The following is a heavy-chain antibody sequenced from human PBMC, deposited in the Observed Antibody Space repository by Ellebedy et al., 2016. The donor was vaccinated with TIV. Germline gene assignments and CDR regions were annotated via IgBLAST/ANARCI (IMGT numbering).Heavy chain of an antibody. V-gene: IGHV4-34*01. J-gene: IGHJ6*03. D-gene: IGHD1-1*01. Sequence: SETLSLTXAVFGGSFSDYHWSWVRQPPGKGLEWIGEINYRGSTNYNPSLKSRVTISVDTSKNQFFLKLSSVTAADTAVYYCAREPPTTFHYYYMDVWGKGTTVTVSS. CDR3: AREPPTTFHYYYMDV. CDR2: INYRGST. CDR1: GGSFSDYH.